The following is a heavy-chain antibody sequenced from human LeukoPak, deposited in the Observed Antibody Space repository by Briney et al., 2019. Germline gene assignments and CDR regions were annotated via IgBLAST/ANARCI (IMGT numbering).Heavy chain of an antibody. Sequence: PSETLSLTCAVSCGSISSSTYYWGWIRQPPGKGLEWIGSIFYSGRTYYNPSLKSRVTISVDTSKNQFSLKLSSVTAADTAVYYCARVDSSNWYEYRGYFDYWGQGTLVTVSS. CDR3: ARVDSSNWYEYRGYFDY. V-gene: IGHV4-39*07. CDR2: IFYSGRT. D-gene: IGHD6-13*01. J-gene: IGHJ4*02. CDR1: CGSISSSTYY.